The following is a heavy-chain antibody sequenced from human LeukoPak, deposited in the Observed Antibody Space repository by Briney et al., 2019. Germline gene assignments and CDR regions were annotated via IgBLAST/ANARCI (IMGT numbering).Heavy chain of an antibody. CDR2: IYTSGTT. CDR1: GGSISSGYNY. CDR3: AKSGCSSSSCPGFL. D-gene: IGHD2-2*01. J-gene: IGHJ4*02. Sequence: SQTLSLTCTVSGGSISSGYNYWSWIRQPAGKGLEWVGRIYTSGTTNYNPSLKSRVTISQDTSNNQFSLKLRSVTAADTAVYYCAKSGCSSSSCPGFLWGQGTLVTVSP. V-gene: IGHV4-61*02.